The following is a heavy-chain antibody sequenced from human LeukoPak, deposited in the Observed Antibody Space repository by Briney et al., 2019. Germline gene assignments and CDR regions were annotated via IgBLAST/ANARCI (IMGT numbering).Heavy chain of an antibody. V-gene: IGHV1-18*01. Sequence: ASVKVSCTASGYNLTTYSVNWVRQAPGQGLEWMGWVSVYHGTTNYARKVQGRVTMTTDTSTNTAYLELRSLRSDDTAVYYCARVTSLTTLTAFDIWGQGTMVTVSS. CDR1: GYNLTTYS. CDR2: VSVYHGTT. CDR3: ARVTSLTTLTAFDI. J-gene: IGHJ3*02. D-gene: IGHD4-11*01.